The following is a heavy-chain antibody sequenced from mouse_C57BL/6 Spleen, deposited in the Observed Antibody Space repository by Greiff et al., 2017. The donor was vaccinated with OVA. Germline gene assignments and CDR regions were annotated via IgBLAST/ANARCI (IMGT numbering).Heavy chain of an antibody. V-gene: IGHV1-20*01. Sequence: VQLQQSGPELVKPGDSVKISCKASGYSFTGYFMNWVMQSHGKSLEWIGRINPYNGDTFYNQKFKGKATLTVDKSSSTAHMELRSLTSEDSAVYYCARSCNYVTFFDYWGQGTTLTVSS. CDR1: GYSFTGYF. D-gene: IGHD2-1*01. CDR2: INPYNGDT. CDR3: ARSCNYVTFFDY. J-gene: IGHJ2*01.